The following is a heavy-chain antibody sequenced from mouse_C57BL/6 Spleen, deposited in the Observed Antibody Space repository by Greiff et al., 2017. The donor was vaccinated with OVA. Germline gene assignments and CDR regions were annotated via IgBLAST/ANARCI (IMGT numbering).Heavy chain of an antibody. CDR2: IYPGDGDT. CDR1: GYAFSSYW. D-gene: IGHD1-1*01. CDR3: AREAYGSSPYYFDY. Sequence: VQGVESGAELVKPGASVKISCKASGYAFSSYWMNWVKQRPGKGLEWIGQIYPGDGDTNYNGKFKGKATLTADKSSSTAYMQLSSLTSEDSAVYFCAREAYGSSPYYFDYWGQGTTLTVSS. J-gene: IGHJ2*01. V-gene: IGHV1-80*01.